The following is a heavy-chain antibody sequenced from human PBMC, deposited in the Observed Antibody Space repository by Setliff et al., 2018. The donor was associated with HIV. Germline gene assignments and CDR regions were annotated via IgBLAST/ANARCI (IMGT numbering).Heavy chain of an antibody. V-gene: IGHV4-4*07. D-gene: IGHD7-27*01. CDR2: IYTSGST. CDR3: ARDLPELTGRSFDP. Sequence: PSETLSLTCNVSGGSISGYFWTWIRQPAGKGLEWIGRIYTSGSTNYNPSLKRRLSMSIDTSKDHFSLRLTSVTAADTAVYYCARDLPELTGRSFDPWGQGIQVTVSS. CDR1: GGSISGYF. J-gene: IGHJ5*02.